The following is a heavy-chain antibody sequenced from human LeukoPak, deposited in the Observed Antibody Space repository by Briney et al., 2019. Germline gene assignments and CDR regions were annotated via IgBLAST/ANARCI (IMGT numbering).Heavy chain of an antibody. V-gene: IGHV3-23*01. CDR3: ARGRPRNTTMIHD. J-gene: IGHJ4*02. Sequence: PPGGSLRLSCAASGFTFSSYAMSWVRQAPGKGLEWVSAISGSGGSTYYADSVKGRFTISRDNSKNTLSLQMNSLRAEDPAMYYCARGRPRNTTMIHDWGQGTLVTVSS. CDR1: GFTFSSYA. D-gene: IGHD5-18*01. CDR2: ISGSGGST.